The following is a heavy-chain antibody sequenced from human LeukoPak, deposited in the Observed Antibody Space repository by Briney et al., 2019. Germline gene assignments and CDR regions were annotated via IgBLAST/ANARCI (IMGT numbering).Heavy chain of an antibody. V-gene: IGHV1-18*01. CDR3: ARDLAYIVVVTPYYYYGMDV. Sequence: ASVKVSCKASGHTFTSYGISWVRQAPGQGLEWMGWISAYNGNTNYAQKLQGRVTMTTDTSTSTAYMELRSLRSDDTAVYYCARDLAYIVVVTPYYYYGMDVWGQGTTVTVSS. D-gene: IGHD2-21*02. CDR1: GHTFTSYG. J-gene: IGHJ6*02. CDR2: ISAYNGNT.